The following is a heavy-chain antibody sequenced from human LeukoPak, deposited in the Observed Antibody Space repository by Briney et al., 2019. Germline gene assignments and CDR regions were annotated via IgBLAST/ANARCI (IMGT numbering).Heavy chain of an antibody. D-gene: IGHD1-26*01. V-gene: IGHV3-30-3*01. CDR1: GFTFSSYA. CDR2: ISYDGSNK. Sequence: GGSLRLSCAASGFTFSSYAMHWVRQAPGKGLEWVAVISYDGSNKYYADSVKGRFTISRDNSKNTLYLQMNSLRAEDTAVYYCARALRLRSKYLYIGYWGQGTLVTVSS. J-gene: IGHJ4*02. CDR3: ARALRLRSKYLYIGY.